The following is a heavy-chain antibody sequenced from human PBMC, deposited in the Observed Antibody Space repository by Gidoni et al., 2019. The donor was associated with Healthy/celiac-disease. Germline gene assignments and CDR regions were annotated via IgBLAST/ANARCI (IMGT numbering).Heavy chain of an antibody. CDR1: GSTISGYA. J-gene: IGHJ4*02. CDR2: IRSKANNYAT. V-gene: IGHV3-73*02. CDR3: TRLRSDFWSGYYTY. Sequence: VQLVESGGGLVQPGGSLKLSCAASGSTISGYAMHWVRQASGKGLEWVGRIRSKANNYATAYAASVKGRFTISRDDSKNTAYLQMNSLKTEDTAVYYCTRLRSDFWSGYYTYWGQGTLVTVSS. D-gene: IGHD3-3*01.